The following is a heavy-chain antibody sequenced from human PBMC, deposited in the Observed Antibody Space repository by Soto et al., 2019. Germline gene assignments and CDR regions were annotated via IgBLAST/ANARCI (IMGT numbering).Heavy chain of an antibody. CDR2: MDYRGRT. J-gene: IGHJ5*02. V-gene: IGHV4-39*01. CDR3: ARRTTLSASESSRFDP. Sequence: XGTLAPTGTVPGAPVTSSGYSWGWRRPPRGKGLEWIGTMDYRGRTNYNPSLQSRVTISADTSKNLFSLRLTSVTAAETAVYYRARRTTLSASESSRFDPCGQRALVTVSS. CDR1: GAPVTSSGYS. D-gene: IGHD3-10*01.